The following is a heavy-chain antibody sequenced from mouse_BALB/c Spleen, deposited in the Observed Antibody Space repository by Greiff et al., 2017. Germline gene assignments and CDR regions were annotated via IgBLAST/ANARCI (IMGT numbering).Heavy chain of an antibody. CDR3: AREGLNYDGSAWFAY. V-gene: IGHV2-9*02. J-gene: IGHJ3*01. Sequence: VQLVESGPGLVAPSQSLSITCTVSGFSLTSYGVHWVRQPPGKGLEWLGVIWAGGSTNYNSALMSRLSISKDNSKSQVFLKMNSLQTDDTAMYYGAREGLNYDGSAWFAYWGQGTLVTVSA. CDR2: IWAGGST. CDR1: GFSLTSYG. D-gene: IGHD1-2*01.